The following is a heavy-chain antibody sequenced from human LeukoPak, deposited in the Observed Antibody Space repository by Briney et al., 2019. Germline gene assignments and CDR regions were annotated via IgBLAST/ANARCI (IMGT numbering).Heavy chain of an antibody. Sequence: GGSLRLSCVASGFIVNDYAMHWVRQTPGKGLEWVAGVFCNGVDKGYADSVKGRFTIFRDNAKNSMYLQMNSLRIEDTALYYCSKDISAGGLDVWGTGTPVTVSS. D-gene: IGHD3-16*02. V-gene: IGHV3-9*01. CDR1: GFIVNDYA. J-gene: IGHJ6*04. CDR2: VFCNGVDK. CDR3: SKDISAGGLDV.